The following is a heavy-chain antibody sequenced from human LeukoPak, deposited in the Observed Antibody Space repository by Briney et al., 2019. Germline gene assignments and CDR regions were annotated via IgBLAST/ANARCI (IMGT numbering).Heavy chain of an antibody. J-gene: IGHJ6*02. D-gene: IGHD6-19*01. CDR3: ARVSIAVAGPGYYYYGMDV. CDR1: GVSVSSYC. CDR2: MSYSGDT. Sequence: PSETLSLTCTVYGVSVSSYCWSWVRQPPGKELEWIGYMSYSGDTNYNPSLKSRVTISVDTSKNQFSLKLSSVTAADTAVYYCARVSIAVAGPGYYYYGMDVWGQGTTVTVSS. V-gene: IGHV4-59*08.